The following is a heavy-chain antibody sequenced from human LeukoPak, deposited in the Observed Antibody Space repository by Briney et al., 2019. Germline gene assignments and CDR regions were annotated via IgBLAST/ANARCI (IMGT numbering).Heavy chain of an antibody. D-gene: IGHD2-2*01. CDR1: GGSISSYY. CDR2: IYYSGST. J-gene: IGHJ4*02. CDR3: ARDYPAPLDY. Sequence: SETLSLTCTVSGGSISSYYWSWIRQPPGKGLEWIGYIYYSGSTNYNPSLKSRVTISVDTSKNQFSLKLSSVTAADTAVYYCARDYPAPLDYWGQGTLVTVSS. V-gene: IGHV4-59*01.